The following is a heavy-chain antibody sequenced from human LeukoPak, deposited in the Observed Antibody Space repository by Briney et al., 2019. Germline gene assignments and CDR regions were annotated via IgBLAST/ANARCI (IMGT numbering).Heavy chain of an antibody. J-gene: IGHJ5*02. CDR2: IYHSGST. V-gene: IGHV4-38-2*02. CDR3: ARDSRFLEWLLSRDNWFDP. D-gene: IGHD3-3*01. CDR1: GYSISSGYY. Sequence: PSETLSLTCTVSGYSISSGYYWGWIRQPPGKGLEWIGSIYHSGSTYYNPSLKSRVTISVDTPKNQFSLKLSSVTAADTAVYYCARDSRFLEWLLSRDNWFDPWGQGTLVTVSS.